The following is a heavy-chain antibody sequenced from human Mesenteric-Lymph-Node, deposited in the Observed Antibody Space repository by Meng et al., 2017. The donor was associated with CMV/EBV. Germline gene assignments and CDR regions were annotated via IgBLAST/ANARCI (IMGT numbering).Heavy chain of an antibody. V-gene: IGHV3-7*01. CDR3: ARDPLEYYYYTTPSGYFDY. D-gene: IGHD3-22*01. Sequence: GESLKISCAASGFTFSSHWMSWVRQAPGEGLEWVTLIKEDGSEKYYVDSVKGRFTVSRDNAKNSLYLQMDSLRAEDTAVYYCARDPLEYYYYTTPSGYFDYWGQGTLVTVSS. CDR2: IKEDGSEK. J-gene: IGHJ4*02. CDR1: GFTFSSHW.